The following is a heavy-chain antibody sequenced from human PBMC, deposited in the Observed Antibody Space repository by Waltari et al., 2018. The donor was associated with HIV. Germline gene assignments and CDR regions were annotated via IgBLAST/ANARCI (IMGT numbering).Heavy chain of an antibody. CDR3: ARGPHTSIFGVVKYFQP. J-gene: IGHJ1*01. Sequence: VQLQQWGTGRLMPSETLSLPCAVYGGSFNGYYWTWIRQSPGNGLEWIGEVDYSGDTTYMPSLKSRLTISVDTSKNQFSLKLTSMTTADTGLYYCARGPHTSIFGVVKYFQPWGQGTLVTVSS. V-gene: IGHV4-34*02. CDR2: VDYSGDT. D-gene: IGHD3-3*01. CDR1: GGSFNGYY.